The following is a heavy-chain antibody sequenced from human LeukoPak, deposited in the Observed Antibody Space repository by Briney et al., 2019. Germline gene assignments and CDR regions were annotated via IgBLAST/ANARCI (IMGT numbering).Heavy chain of an antibody. V-gene: IGHV3-53*01. Sequence: GGSLRLSCAASGFTVSSNYMSWVRQAPGKGLEWVSVIYSGGSTYYADSVKGRSTISRDNSKNTLYLQMNSLRAEDTAVYYCARRYYDILTGYHRDWYFDLWGRGTLVTVSS. CDR3: ARRYYDILTGYHRDWYFDL. CDR1: GFTVSSNY. CDR2: IYSGGST. J-gene: IGHJ2*01. D-gene: IGHD3-9*01.